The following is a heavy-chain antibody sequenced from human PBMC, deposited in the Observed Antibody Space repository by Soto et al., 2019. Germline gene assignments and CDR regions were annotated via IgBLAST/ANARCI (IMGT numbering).Heavy chain of an antibody. J-gene: IGHJ4*02. CDR3: ATYGSGGYYYFDF. V-gene: IGHV4-39*01. D-gene: IGHD3-10*01. Sequence: SETLSLTCTVSGGSISSSGYYWGWIRQPPGKGLEWIGSIYHSGSTYYNPSLKSRVSISVDPSKDQFSLNLRSVAAADTAVYYCATYGSGGYYYFDFWGQGALVTVSS. CDR2: IYHSGST. CDR1: GGSISSSGYY.